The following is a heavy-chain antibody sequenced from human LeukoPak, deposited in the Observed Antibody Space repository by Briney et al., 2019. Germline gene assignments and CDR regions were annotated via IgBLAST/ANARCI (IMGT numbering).Heavy chain of an antibody. V-gene: IGHV1-2*02. Sequence: ASVKVSCKASGYTFTGYYMHWVRQAPGQGLEWMGWINPNSGGTNYAQKFQGRVTMTRDTSISTAYMELSRLRSDDTAVYYCARWLVRLGTSGRGMDVWGQGTTVTVSS. CDR2: INPNSGGT. CDR3: ARWLVRLGTSGRGMDV. D-gene: IGHD6-19*01. J-gene: IGHJ6*02. CDR1: GYTFTGYY.